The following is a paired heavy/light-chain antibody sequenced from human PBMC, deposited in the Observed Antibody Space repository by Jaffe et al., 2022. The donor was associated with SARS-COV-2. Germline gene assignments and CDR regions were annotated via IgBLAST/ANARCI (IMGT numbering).Light chain of an antibody. CDR3: QHFDNLPSYT. V-gene: IGKV1-33*01. CDR2: DAS. J-gene: IGKJ2*01. Sequence: DIQLTQSPSSLSASVGDSVTITCQASQDIINYLNWYQQRPGRAPKLLIYDASNLETGVPSRFSGSGSGTDFTFTISSLQPEDIATYYCQHFDNLPSYTFGQGTKLEIK. CDR1: QDIINY.
Heavy chain of an antibody. CDR2: IAGSGGKG. V-gene: IGHV3-23*01. CDR1: GFTFDIYA. J-gene: IGHJ3*02. CDR3: AKGHDAFDI. Sequence: EVQLLESGGGLVQPGGSLRLSCAVSGFTFDIYAMSWVRQAPGKGLEWVSGIAGSGGKGLYANSVKGRFTISRDNSKNTLYLQMNNLRAEDTALYYCAKGHDAFDIWGQGTMVTVSS.